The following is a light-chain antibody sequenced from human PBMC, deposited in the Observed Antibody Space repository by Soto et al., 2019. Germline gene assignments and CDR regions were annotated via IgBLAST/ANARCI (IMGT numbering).Light chain of an antibody. CDR3: QHYYSSRT. CDR1: QSVGSRW. Sequence: EIVLTQSPGTVSLSPGERATLSCRASQSVGSRWLAWYQQKPGQAPRVLIYGGSNRATGIPDRFSGSGSGTDCTLTITRLEPEDLAVYYCQHYYSSRTFGQGTKVEMK. J-gene: IGKJ1*01. V-gene: IGKV3-20*01. CDR2: GGS.